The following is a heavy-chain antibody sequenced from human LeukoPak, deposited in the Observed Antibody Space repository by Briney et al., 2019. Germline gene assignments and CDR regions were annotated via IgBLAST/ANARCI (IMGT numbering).Heavy chain of an antibody. CDR1: GGSISSYY. CDR3: ARRRTVTQRGYYMDV. D-gene: IGHD4-11*01. CDR2: IYTSGST. Sequence: PSETLSLTCTVSGGSISSYYWSWIRQPPGKGLERIGYIYTSGSTNYNPSLKSRVTISVDTSKNQFSLKLSSVTAADTAVYYCARRRTVTQRGYYMDVWAKGPRSPSP. J-gene: IGHJ6*03. V-gene: IGHV4-4*09.